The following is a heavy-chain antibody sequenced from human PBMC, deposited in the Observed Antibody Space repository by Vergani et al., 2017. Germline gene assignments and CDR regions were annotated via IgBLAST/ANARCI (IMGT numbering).Heavy chain of an antibody. CDR3: TKGSVYYHDSAGHGYDPYTGFDL. CDR1: GFMFTRNW. Sequence: EVQVVESGGGLVQPGESLRLSCTAAGFMFTRNWMSWVRQAPGKGLEWVANIKADGGETYYADSVKGRFTISRDNAKNSLFLEMNSLRFEDTAVYFCTKGSVYYHDSAGHGYDPYTGFDLWGQGTLVTVSS. D-gene: IGHD5-12*01. J-gene: IGHJ3*01. CDR2: IKADGGET. V-gene: IGHV3-7*03.